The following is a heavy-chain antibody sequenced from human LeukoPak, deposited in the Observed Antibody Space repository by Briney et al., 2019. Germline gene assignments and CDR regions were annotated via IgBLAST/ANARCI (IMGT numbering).Heavy chain of an antibody. CDR1: GFTFSSYW. CDR3: ARGYPYDAFDI. D-gene: IGHD1-1*01. V-gene: IGHV3-74*01. Sequence: PGGSLRLSCAASGFTFSSYWMHWVRQAPGKGLVWVSRINSDGSNTSYADSVKGRFTISRDNAKNTLYLQMNSLRAEDTAVYYCARGYPYDAFDIWGQGTMVTVSS. CDR2: INSDGSNT. J-gene: IGHJ3*02.